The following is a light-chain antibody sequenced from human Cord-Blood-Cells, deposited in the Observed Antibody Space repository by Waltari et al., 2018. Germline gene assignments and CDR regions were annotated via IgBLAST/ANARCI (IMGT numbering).Light chain of an antibody. Sequence: QSALTQPASLSGPPGPSITISCTGTSSDGGGYNYVCCYQQHPGKAPTLMIYDVSNRPSGVSNRFSGSKSGNTASRTISGLLAEDEADYYCSSYTSSSTYVFGTGTKVTVL. V-gene: IGLV2-14*01. CDR1: SSDGGGYNY. CDR3: SSYTSSSTYV. CDR2: DVS. J-gene: IGLJ1*01.